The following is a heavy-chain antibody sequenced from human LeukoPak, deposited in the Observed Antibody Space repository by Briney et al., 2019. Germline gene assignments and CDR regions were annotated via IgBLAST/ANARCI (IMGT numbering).Heavy chain of an antibody. CDR3: AKEDIVVVPAAAWTFDY. CDR2: ISGSGGST. CDR1: GFTFSSYG. Sequence: PGGSLRLSCAASGFTFSSYGMSWVRQAPGKGLEWVSAISGSGGSTYYADSVRGRFTISRDNAKNSLYLQMNSLRAEDTAVYYCAKEDIVVVPAAAWTFDYWGQGTLVTVSS. D-gene: IGHD2-2*01. V-gene: IGHV3-23*01. J-gene: IGHJ4*02.